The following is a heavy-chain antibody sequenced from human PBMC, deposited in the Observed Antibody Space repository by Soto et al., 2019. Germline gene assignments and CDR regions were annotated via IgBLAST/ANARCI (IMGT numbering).Heavy chain of an antibody. V-gene: IGHV1-8*01. Sequence: GKVSSKASWSPFTSYDIYLLLQATGQEHEWMGWMNPNTGKSGYAQKFQGRVTMTSDTSISTAHMELSSLRSEDTAVYYCARRAETDGWNGFGADKYYCGFWGRGTLVNVSS. CDR2: MNPNTGKS. CDR1: WSPFTSYD. CDR3: ARRAETDGWNGFGADKYYCGF. D-gene: IGHD1-1*01. J-gene: IGHJ4*02.